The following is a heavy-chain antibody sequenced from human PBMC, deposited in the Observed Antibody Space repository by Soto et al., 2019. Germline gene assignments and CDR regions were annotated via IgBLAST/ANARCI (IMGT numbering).Heavy chain of an antibody. Sequence: QVQLVQSGAEVKKPGSSVKVSCKASGGTFGSYAISWVRQAPGQGLEWMGGIIPIPGTANYAQKFQGRVTIVADESTRTAYMELGSLRSEDTAVYYCARSQGSSTSLEIYYYYYYGMDVWGQGTTVTVSS. J-gene: IGHJ6*02. V-gene: IGHV1-69*01. D-gene: IGHD2-2*01. CDR1: GGTFGSYA. CDR2: IIPIPGTA. CDR3: ARSQGSSTSLEIYYYYYYGMDV.